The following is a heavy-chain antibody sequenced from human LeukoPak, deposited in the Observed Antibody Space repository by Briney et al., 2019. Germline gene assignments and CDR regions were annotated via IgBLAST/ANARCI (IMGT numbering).Heavy chain of an antibody. J-gene: IGHJ4*02. D-gene: IGHD2-2*01. V-gene: IGHV3-30*07. Sequence: GGSLRLSCAASGFTFSSYAMHWVRQAPGKGLEWVAVISYDGSNKYYADSVKGRFTISRDNPQSSLFLQVNSLRAEDTAVYYCARGTAAPLDFWGQGSPVTVSS. CDR3: ARGTAAPLDF. CDR2: ISYDGSNK. CDR1: GFTFSSYA.